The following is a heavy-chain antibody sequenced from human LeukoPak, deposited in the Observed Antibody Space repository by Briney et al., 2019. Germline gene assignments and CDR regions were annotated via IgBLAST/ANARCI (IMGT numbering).Heavy chain of an antibody. D-gene: IGHD2-2*01. CDR3: ARGGLGYCSSTSCYENYYYGMDV. CDR2: IIPIFGTA. CDR1: GGTFSSYA. J-gene: IGHJ6*04. Sequence: ASVKVSCKASGGTFSSYAISWVRQAPGQGLEWMGGIIPIFGTANYAQKFQGRVTITADESTSTAYMELSSLRSEDTAAYYCARGGLGYCSSTSCYENYYYGMDVWGKGTTVTVSS. V-gene: IGHV1-69*13.